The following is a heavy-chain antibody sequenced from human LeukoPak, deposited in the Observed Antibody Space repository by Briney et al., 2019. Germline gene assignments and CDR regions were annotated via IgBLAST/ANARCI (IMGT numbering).Heavy chain of an antibody. Sequence: GESLRISCRGSGYSFTNYWIGWVRQVPGKGLGWMGIIYPGDSDTTYSPSFQGQVTISADKSLSTAYLQWSSLKASDTAMYYCARHSNSYGHWGQGTLVTVSS. J-gene: IGHJ4*02. CDR1: GYSFTNYW. D-gene: IGHD5-18*01. V-gene: IGHV5-51*01. CDR3: ARHSNSYGH. CDR2: IYPGDSDT.